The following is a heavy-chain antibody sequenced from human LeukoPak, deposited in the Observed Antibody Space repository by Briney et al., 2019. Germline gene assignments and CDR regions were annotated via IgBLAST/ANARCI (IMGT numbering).Heavy chain of an antibody. V-gene: IGHV4-39*07. D-gene: IGHD2-15*01. CDR2: IYYSGST. CDR3: AGYCSGGSCLLEPLDY. J-gene: IGHJ4*02. Sequence: SETLSLTCTVSGGSISSSSYYWGWIRQPPGKGLEWIGSIYYSGSTYYNPSLKSRVTISVDTSKNQFSLKLSSVTAADTAVYYCAGYCSGGSCLLEPLDYWGQGTLVTVSS. CDR1: GGSISSSSYY.